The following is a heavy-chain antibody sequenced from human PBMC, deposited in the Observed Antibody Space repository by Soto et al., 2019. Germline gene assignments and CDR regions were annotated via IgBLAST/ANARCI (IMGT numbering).Heavy chain of an antibody. CDR1: GGSISSGDYY. CDR2: IYYSGKT. Sequence: QVQLQESGPGLVKPSQTLSLTCTVSGGSISSGDYYWSWIRQHPGKGLEWIGCIYYSGKTYYNPSLKSRVTISVDTSKNQFSLKLSSVTAADTAVSHCASGRNYYGSGSYFNWFDPWGQGNLVTVSS. V-gene: IGHV4-31*03. CDR3: ASGRNYYGSGSYFNWFDP. J-gene: IGHJ5*02. D-gene: IGHD3-10*01.